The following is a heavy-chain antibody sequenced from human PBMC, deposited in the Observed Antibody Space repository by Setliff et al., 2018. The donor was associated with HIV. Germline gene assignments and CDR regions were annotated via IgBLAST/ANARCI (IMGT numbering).Heavy chain of an antibody. V-gene: IGHV1-46*01. J-gene: IGHJ4*02. CDR1: GYTFTSYY. CDR2: INPSGGST. D-gene: IGHD4-17*01. CDR3: ARAVTTLTAPTHFDY. Sequence: ASVKVSCKASGYTFTSYYMHWVRQAPGQGLEWMGLINPSGGSTSYAQKFQGRVTMTRDTSTSTVYMELSSLRSEDTAVYYCARAVTTLTAPTHFDYWGQGTLVTVSS.